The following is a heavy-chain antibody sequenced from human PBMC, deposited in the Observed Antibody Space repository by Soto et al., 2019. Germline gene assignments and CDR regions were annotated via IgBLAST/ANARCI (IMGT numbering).Heavy chain of an antibody. V-gene: IGHV2-5*02. CDR2: IYWDDDK. CDR1: GFSLSTSGVG. D-gene: IGHD3-9*01. J-gene: IGHJ4*02. CDR3: ARYFDWLSTQYFDY. Sequence: QITLKESGPTLVKPTQTLTLTCTFSGFSLSTSGVGVGWIRQPPGKALEWLALIYWDDDKRYSPSLKSRLTITKDTSKNQVVLTMTNMDPVDTATYYWARYFDWLSTQYFDYWGQGTLVTVSS.